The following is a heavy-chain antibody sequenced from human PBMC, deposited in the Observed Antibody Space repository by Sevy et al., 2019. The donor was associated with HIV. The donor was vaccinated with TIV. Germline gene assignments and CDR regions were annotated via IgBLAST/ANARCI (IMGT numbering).Heavy chain of an antibody. J-gene: IGHJ4*02. CDR3: ARAVDGVRGVYDY. CDR1: GFPFSNYY. V-gene: IGHV3-11*01. CDR2: LSISGRMI. D-gene: IGHD3-10*01. Sequence: GGSLRLSCAASGFPFSNYYMNWIRQAPGKGLEWVSSLSISGRMISYADSVKGRFTISRDNAKNSLYLQMSSLRADETAVYYCARAVDGVRGVYDYWGQGTLVTVSS.